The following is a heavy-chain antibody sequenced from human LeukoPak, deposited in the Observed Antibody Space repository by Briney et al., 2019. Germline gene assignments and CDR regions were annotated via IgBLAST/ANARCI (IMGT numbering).Heavy chain of an antibody. Sequence: SETLSLTCTVSGGSISSYYWSWIRQPPGKGLEWIGYIHYSGSTNYNPSLKSRVTISVDTSKNQFSLKLRSVTAADTAVYFCARFPYFEGFDYWGQGTQVIVSS. CDR2: IHYSGST. CDR1: GGSISSYY. V-gene: IGHV4-59*12. J-gene: IGHJ4*02. D-gene: IGHD3-9*01. CDR3: ARFPYFEGFDY.